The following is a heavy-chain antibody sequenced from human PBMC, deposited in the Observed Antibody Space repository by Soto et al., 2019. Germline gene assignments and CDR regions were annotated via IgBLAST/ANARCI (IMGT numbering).Heavy chain of an antibody. J-gene: IGHJ2*01. V-gene: IGHV4-34*01. D-gene: IGHD3-16*02. Sequence: SETLSLTCAVYGGSFSGYYWSWIRQPPGKGLEWIGEINHSGSTNYNPSLKSRVTISVDTSKNQFSLKLSSVTAADTAVYYCARPLSRGYFDLWGSGTLVTVSS. CDR2: INHSGST. CDR1: GGSFSGYY. CDR3: ARPLSRGYFDL.